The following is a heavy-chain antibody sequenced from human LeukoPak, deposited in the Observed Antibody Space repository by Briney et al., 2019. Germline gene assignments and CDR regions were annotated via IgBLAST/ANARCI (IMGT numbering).Heavy chain of an antibody. J-gene: IGHJ4*02. CDR3: AEDLAGAGNLGFDY. D-gene: IGHD4-23*01. CDR2: IWYDGSNK. CDR1: GFTFTTYG. V-gene: IGHV3-33*06. Sequence: GRSLRFSCAASGFTFTTYGMHWVRQAPGKGLEWVAVIWYDGSNKYYADSVKGRFTISRDNSKNTLYLQMNSLRAEDTALYYCAEDLAGAGNLGFDYWGQGTLVTVSS.